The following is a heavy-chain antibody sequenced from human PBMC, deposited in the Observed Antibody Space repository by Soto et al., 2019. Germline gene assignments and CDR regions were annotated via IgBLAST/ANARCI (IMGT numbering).Heavy chain of an antibody. CDR1: GGTFSSYT. CDR2: IIPILGIA. J-gene: IGHJ6*03. CDR3: ASVDIVAPTLSYMDGFMDV. D-gene: IGHD5-12*01. V-gene: IGHV1-69*02. Sequence: QVQLVQSEAEVKKPGSSVKVSCKASGGTFSSYTISWVRQAPGQGLEWMGSIIPILGIANYTQKFQGRVTITADKSTSTAYMELSSLRSEDTAVYYCASVDIVAPTLSYMDGFMDVWGKGTTVTVSS.